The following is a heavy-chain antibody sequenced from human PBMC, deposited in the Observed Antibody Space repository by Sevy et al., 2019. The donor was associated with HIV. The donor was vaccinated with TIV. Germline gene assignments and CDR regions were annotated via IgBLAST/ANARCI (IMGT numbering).Heavy chain of an antibody. J-gene: IGHJ4*02. CDR3: AKVGDSSGYYHAFDY. CDR1: GFTFTSYG. Sequence: GGSLRLSCAASGFTFTSYGMHWVRQAPGKGLEWVAVISYDGSNKYYADSVKGRFTISRDNSKNTLYLQMNSLRAEDTAVYYCAKVGDSSGYYHAFDYWGQGTLVTVSS. V-gene: IGHV3-30*18. CDR2: ISYDGSNK. D-gene: IGHD3-22*01.